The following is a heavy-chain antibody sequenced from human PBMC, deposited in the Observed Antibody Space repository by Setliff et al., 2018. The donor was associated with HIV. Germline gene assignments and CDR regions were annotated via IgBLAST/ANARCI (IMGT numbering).Heavy chain of an antibody. CDR2: ILGGENDPT. V-gene: IGHV3-23*01. Sequence: PGGSLRLSCAASGFTFYNYAMYWVRQAPGKGLEWVSGILGGENDPTYYENSVMGRFIISRDNSKNTLYLHMNSLRVEDSAIYYCVRTRGYSGYDSKLPHYYYYGMDVWGQGTTVTVSS. CDR3: VRTRGYSGYDSKLPHYYYYGMDV. D-gene: IGHD5-12*01. J-gene: IGHJ6*02. CDR1: GFTFYNYA.